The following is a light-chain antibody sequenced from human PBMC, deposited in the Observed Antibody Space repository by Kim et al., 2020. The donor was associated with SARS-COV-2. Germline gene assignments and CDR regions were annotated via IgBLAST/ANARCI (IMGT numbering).Light chain of an antibody. CDR3: CSYADSFSWV. CDR1: SSDVGSNNH. Sequence: QSALTQPPSASGSPGQSVTISCTGTSSDVGSNNHVSWYQQYPGKAPKLMILEVSKRPSGVPDRFSGSRSGNTASLTVSGLQAEDEADYYCCSYADSFSWVFGGGTQLPVL. J-gene: IGLJ3*02. CDR2: EVS. V-gene: IGLV2-8*01.